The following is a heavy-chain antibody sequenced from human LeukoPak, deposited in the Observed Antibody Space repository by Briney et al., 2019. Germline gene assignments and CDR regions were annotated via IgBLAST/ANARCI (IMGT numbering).Heavy chain of an antibody. CDR3: AREGLLTPYYFDY. CDR1: GYTFTSYG. J-gene: IGHJ4*02. Sequence: GASVKVSCKASGYTFTSYGISWVRQAPGQGLEWMGRIIPILGIANYAQKFQGRVTITADKSTSTAYMELSSLRSEDTAVYYCAREGLLTPYYFDYWGQGTQVTVSS. V-gene: IGHV1-69*04. CDR2: IIPILGIA. D-gene: IGHD1-14*01.